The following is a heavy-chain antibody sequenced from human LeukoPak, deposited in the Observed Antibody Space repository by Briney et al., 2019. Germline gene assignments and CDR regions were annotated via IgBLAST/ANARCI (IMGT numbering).Heavy chain of an antibody. CDR1: GGSISSYY. CDR2: IYNSGST. Sequence: SETLSLTCTVSGGSISSYYWSRIRQPPGKGLEWIGYIYNSGSTNYNPSLKSRVTISVDTSKNQFSLKLSSVTAADTAVYYCARGSLCSGGSCYSTLTFDYWGQGTLVTVSS. V-gene: IGHV4-59*01. J-gene: IGHJ4*02. CDR3: ARGSLCSGGSCYSTLTFDY. D-gene: IGHD2-15*01.